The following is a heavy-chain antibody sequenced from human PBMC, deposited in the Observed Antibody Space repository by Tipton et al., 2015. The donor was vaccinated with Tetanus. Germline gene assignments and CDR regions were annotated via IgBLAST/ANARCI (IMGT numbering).Heavy chain of an antibody. V-gene: IGHV4-34*01. J-gene: IGHJ5*02. CDR3: ARGNYDSSGYYPGLYWFDP. CDR1: GGSFSGYY. D-gene: IGHD3-22*01. CDR2: INHSGST. Sequence: TLSLTCAVYGGSFSGYYWSWIRQPPGKRLEWIGEINHSGSTNYNPSLKSRVTISVDTSKNQFSLKLSSVTAADTAVHYCARGNYDSSGYYPGLYWFDPWGQGTLVTVSS.